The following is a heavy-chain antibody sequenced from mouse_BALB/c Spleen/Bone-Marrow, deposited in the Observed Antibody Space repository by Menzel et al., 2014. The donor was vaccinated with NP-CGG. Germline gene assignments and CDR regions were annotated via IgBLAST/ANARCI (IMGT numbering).Heavy chain of an antibody. J-gene: IGHJ4*01. CDR1: GFTFSSFG. Sequence: DVQLVESGGGLVQPGGSRKLSCAASGFTFSSFGMHWVRQAPEKGLEWVAYISSGSSTIYYAGTVKGRFTISRDNPKNTLFLQMTSLRSEDTAMYYCARYGYYDAMDYWGQGTSVTVSS. CDR3: ARYGYYDAMDY. CDR2: ISSGSSTI. V-gene: IGHV5-17*02. D-gene: IGHD2-2*01.